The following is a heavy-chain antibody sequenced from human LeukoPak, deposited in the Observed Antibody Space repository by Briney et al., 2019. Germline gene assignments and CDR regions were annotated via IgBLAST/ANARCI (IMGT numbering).Heavy chain of an antibody. V-gene: IGHV3-48*03. J-gene: IGHJ4*02. CDR1: GFTFSSYE. Sequence: PGGSLRLSCAASGFTFSSYEMNWVRQAPGKGLEWVSYISSSGSTIYYADSVKGRFTISRDNSKNTLYLQVNSLRAEDTAVYYCAKAFSGTLEFDYWGQGTLVTVSS. D-gene: IGHD1-26*01. CDR3: AKAFSGTLEFDY. CDR2: ISSSGSTI.